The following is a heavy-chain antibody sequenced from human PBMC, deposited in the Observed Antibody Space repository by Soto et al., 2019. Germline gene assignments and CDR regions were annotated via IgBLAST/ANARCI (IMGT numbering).Heavy chain of an antibody. D-gene: IGHD6-19*01. CDR2: ISHSGST. J-gene: IGHJ2*01. CDR1: GGSIITSNW. Sequence: QVQLKESSPGLVKPSGTLSLTCNISGGSIITSNWWSWVRQAPGKGLQWIGDISHSGSTNYNPSLKGRGSLPVDKPKNPFSLPLTSMTAAETALFYCVRKRVVAGTGWFFDIWGRGSLVTVSS. CDR3: VRKRVVAGTGWFFDI. V-gene: IGHV4-4*02.